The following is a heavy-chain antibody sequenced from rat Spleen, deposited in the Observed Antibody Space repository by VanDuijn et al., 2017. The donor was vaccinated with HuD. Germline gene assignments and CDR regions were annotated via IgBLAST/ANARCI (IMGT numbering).Heavy chain of an antibody. CDR1: GFTFSNYG. V-gene: IGHV5S13*01. Sequence: EVQLVESDGGLVQPGRSLKLSCAASGFTFSNYGMAWVRQAPTKGLEWVASISTGGGNTYYRDSVKGRFTISRDNAKSTLYLQISSLRSEDTATYYCARQEDYGGYSRDYFGYWGQGVVVTVSS. CDR2: ISTGGGNT. J-gene: IGHJ2*01. D-gene: IGHD1-11*01. CDR3: ARQEDYGGYSRDYFGY.